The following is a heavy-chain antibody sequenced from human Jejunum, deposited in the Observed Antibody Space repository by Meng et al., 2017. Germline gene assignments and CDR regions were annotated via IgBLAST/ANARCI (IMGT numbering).Heavy chain of an antibody. V-gene: IGHV4-34*01. J-gene: IGHJ5*02. Sequence: SETLSLTCAVYGTSLNKYDLSWSWIRQAPGKGLEWIGLIDHSGRNNYTPSLKSRVTISLDTPKNQFSLNLNSVTAADTAVYYCARGSYGDSTDPWGQGNLVTVSS. D-gene: IGHD4-17*01. CDR2: IDHSGRN. CDR1: GTSLNKYD. CDR3: ARGSYGDSTDP.